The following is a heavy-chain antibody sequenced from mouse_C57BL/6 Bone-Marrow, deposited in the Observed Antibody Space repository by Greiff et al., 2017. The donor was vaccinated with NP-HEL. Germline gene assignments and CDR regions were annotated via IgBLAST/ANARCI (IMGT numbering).Heavy chain of an antibody. CDR1: GFTFSSYG. V-gene: IGHV5-6*01. J-gene: IGHJ1*03. CDR2: ISSGGSYT. CDR3: ARNYYGSSLSWYFDV. Sequence: EVHLVESGGDLVKPGGSLKLSCAASGFTFSSYGMSWVRQTPDKRLEWVATISSGGSYTYYPDSVKGRFTISRDNAKNTLYLQMSSLKSEDTAMYYCARNYYGSSLSWYFDVWGTGTTVTVSS. D-gene: IGHD1-1*01.